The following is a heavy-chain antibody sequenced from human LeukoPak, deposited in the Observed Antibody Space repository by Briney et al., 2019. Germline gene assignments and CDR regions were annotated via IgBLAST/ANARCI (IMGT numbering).Heavy chain of an antibody. CDR3: AYEESGWQFFDY. J-gene: IGHJ4*02. CDR2: INPNGGGT. Sequence: GASVKGSCKASGYTFTGYYIRWVRQAPGQGLEYMGWINPNGGGTKYAQKFQGRVTMTRDTSISTDYMEMRSLTSDDTALYFCAYEESGWQFFDYWGQGTLVTVST. V-gene: IGHV1-2*02. CDR1: GYTFTGYY. D-gene: IGHD3-3*01.